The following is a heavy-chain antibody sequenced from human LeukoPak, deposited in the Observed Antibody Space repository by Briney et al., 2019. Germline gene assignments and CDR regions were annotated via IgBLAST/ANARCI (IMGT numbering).Heavy chain of an antibody. D-gene: IGHD2-21*02. CDR2: IYYSGST. CDR1: GGSISSYY. V-gene: IGHV4-59*01. Sequence: SGTLSLTCTVSGGSISSYYWSWIRQPPGKGLEWIGYIYYSGSTNYNPSLKSRVTISVDTSKNQFSLKLSSVTAADTAVYYCARGGPYCGGDCYLDYWGQGTLVTVSS. CDR3: ARGGPYCGGDCYLDY. J-gene: IGHJ4*02.